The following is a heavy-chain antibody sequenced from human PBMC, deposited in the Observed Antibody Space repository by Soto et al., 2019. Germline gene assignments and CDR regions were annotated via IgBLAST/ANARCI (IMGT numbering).Heavy chain of an antibody. CDR2: INSDGSST. V-gene: IGHV3-74*01. Sequence: GGCLRLSFAAAGFTFRSNWMHWVRQAPGKVLVWVSRINSDGSSTSYADAVKGRFTISRDNAKSTLYLQMNSLRAEDTAVDYCATSYCSRTSCYSFDFDYLGQGTLVEVSS. D-gene: IGHD2-2*01. CDR3: ATSYCSRTSCYSFDFDY. CDR1: GFTFRSNW. J-gene: IGHJ4*02.